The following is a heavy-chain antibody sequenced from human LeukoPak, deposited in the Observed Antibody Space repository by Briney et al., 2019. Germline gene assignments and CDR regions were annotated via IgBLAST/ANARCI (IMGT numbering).Heavy chain of an antibody. CDR2: IYPGDSDT. D-gene: IGHD4-11*01. J-gene: IGHJ5*02. V-gene: IGHV5-51*01. Sequence: GGSLKISWKGSGYSFTSYWIGWVRQMPGKGLEWMGIIYPGDSDTRYSPSFQGQVTISADKSISTAYLQWSSLKSSDTAMYYCARLGYSNYVNWFDPWGQGTLVTVSS. CDR1: GYSFTSYW. CDR3: ARLGYSNYVNWFDP.